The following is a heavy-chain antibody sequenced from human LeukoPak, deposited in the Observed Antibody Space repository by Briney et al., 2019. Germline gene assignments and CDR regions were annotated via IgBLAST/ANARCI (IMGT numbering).Heavy chain of an antibody. Sequence: PSETLSLTCAVSAVSFSGYYWIWIRQPPGKGLEWIGEINHSGSTNYNPSLKSRVTISVDTSKNQFSLKLSPVTAAETAVFYCASSLGIVGYWGQGTLVTVSS. CDR3: ASSLGIVGY. CDR2: INHSGST. D-gene: IGHD2-21*01. CDR1: AVSFSGYY. J-gene: IGHJ4*02. V-gene: IGHV4-34*01.